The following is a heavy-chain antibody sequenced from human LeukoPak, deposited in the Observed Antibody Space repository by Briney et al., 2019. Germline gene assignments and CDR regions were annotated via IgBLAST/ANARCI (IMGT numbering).Heavy chain of an antibody. J-gene: IGHJ4*01. CDR1: GFTFNTYS. V-gene: IGHV3-48*02. CDR2: ISSSSSTI. CDR3: ARDKYSTIDY. D-gene: IGHD6-6*01. Sequence: GGSLRLSCAASGFTFNTYSMHWVRQALGKGLEWLSYISSSSSTIYYADSLKGRFTISRDNAKSSLYLQMNSLRDEDTALYFCARDKYSTIDYWGHGTLVTVSS.